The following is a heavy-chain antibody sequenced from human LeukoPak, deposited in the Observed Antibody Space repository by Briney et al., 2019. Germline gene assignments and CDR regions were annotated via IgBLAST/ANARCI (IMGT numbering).Heavy chain of an antibody. D-gene: IGHD6-25*01. CDR1: GFTFSSYD. CDR3: SRVGSSGWPNDFDS. CDR2: IGTYGDT. Sequence: GGSLRLSCVASGFTFSSYDMHWVRQATGKGLEWVSVIGTYGDTYYAGSVKGRFTISRENAKNSLYLQMNSLTAGDTAVYFCSRVGSSGWPNDFDSWGQGTLVTVSS. V-gene: IGHV3-13*01. J-gene: IGHJ4*02.